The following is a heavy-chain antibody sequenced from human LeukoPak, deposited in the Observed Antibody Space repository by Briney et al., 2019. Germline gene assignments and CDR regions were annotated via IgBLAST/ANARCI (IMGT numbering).Heavy chain of an antibody. J-gene: IGHJ4*02. V-gene: IGHV4-59*08. D-gene: IGHD2/OR15-2a*01. CDR2: IYYSGST. Sequence: SETLSLTCTVSGGSISNYYWTWIRQPPGKGLEWIGYIYYSGSTNHNPSLKSRVTMSVDTSTNQFSLKLSSLTAADTAVYYCARRRAVPGFYYFDYWGQGTLVTVSS. CDR1: GGSISNYY. CDR3: ARRRAVPGFYYFDY.